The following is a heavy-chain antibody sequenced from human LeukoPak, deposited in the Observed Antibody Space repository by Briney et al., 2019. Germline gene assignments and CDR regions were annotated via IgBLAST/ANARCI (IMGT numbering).Heavy chain of an antibody. D-gene: IGHD2-15*01. Sequence: ASVKVSCKASGYTFTSYGINWVRQATGQGLEWMGWMNPNSGNTGYAQKFQGRVTMTRNTSISTAYMELSSLRSEDTAVYYCARVANDVVVWFDPWGQGTLVTVSS. CDR1: GYTFTSYG. J-gene: IGHJ5*02. CDR3: ARVANDVVVWFDP. CDR2: MNPNSGNT. V-gene: IGHV1-8*02.